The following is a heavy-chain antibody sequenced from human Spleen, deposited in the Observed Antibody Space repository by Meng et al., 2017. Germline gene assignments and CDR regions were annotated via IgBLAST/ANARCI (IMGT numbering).Heavy chain of an antibody. CDR3: AREWGGGIDSDSSGYYFSVDAFDI. V-gene: IGHV1-2*06. D-gene: IGHD3-22*01. J-gene: IGHJ3*02. Sequence: ASVKVSCKASGYTFTGFYIHWVRQAPGQGLEWMGRINPYSGGTNYAQKFQGRVTMTRDTSTSTAYMELSRLRSDDTAVYYCAREWGGGIDSDSSGYYFSVDAFDIWGQGTMVTVSS. CDR2: INPYSGGT. CDR1: GYTFTGFY.